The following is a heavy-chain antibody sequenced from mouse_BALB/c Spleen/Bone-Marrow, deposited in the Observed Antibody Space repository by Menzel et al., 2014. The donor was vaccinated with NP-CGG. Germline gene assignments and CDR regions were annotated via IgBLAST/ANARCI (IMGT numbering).Heavy chain of an antibody. V-gene: IGHV5-17*02. CDR3: TRDHDYDWYFDV. J-gene: IGHJ1*01. CDR2: ISSDSDTI. CDR1: GFTFSSFG. Sequence: DVKLVESGGGLVQPGGSRKLSCTASGFTFSSFGMHWVRQAPEKGPEWVAYISSDSDTIYYADTVKGRFTISRDNPKNTLFLQMTSLRSEDTAMYYCTRDHDYDWYFDVWGAGTTVTVSS. D-gene: IGHD2-4*01.